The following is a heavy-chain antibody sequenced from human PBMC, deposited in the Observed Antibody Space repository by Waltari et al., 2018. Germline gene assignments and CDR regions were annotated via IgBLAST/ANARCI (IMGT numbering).Heavy chain of an antibody. V-gene: IGHV1-46*01. CDR1: GYTFTSYY. J-gene: IGHJ5*02. CDR3: ASSFHSSGSPFDP. Sequence: QVQLVQSGAEVKKPGASVKVSCKASGYTFTSYYMHWVRQAPGQGLEWMGIINPRGGSTSYAQKFQGRVTMTRDTSTSTVYMELSSLRSEDTAVYYCASSFHSSGSPFDPWGQGTLVTVSS. CDR2: INPRGGST. D-gene: IGHD6-19*01.